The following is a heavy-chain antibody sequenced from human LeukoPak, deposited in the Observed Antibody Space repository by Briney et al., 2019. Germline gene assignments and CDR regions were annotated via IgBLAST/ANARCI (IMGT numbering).Heavy chain of an antibody. V-gene: IGHV1-69*06. Sequence: GASVKVSCKASGGTFSSYAISWVRQAPGQGLEWMGGIIPIFGTANYAQKFQGRVTITADKSTSTAYMELSSLRSEDTAVYYCARGTPPHYYGDLDYWCQGTLVTVSS. CDR3: ARGTPPHYYGDLDY. CDR2: IIPIFGTA. D-gene: IGHD4-17*01. J-gene: IGHJ4*02. CDR1: GGTFSSYA.